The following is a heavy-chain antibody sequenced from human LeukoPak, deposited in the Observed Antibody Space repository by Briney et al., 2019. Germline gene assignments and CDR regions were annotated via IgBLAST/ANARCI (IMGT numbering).Heavy chain of an antibody. CDR2: ISSDGSTK. J-gene: IGHJ4*02. Sequence: GGSLRLSCAASGFTFSSYDMHWVRQTPGKGLEWVAVISSDGSTKYYADSVKGRFTISRDNSKNTLYLQMNSLRAEDTAVYYCAKDLSGNYRAYFDYWGQGTLVTVSS. CDR1: GFTFSSYD. D-gene: IGHD1-26*01. CDR3: AKDLSGNYRAYFDY. V-gene: IGHV3-30*18.